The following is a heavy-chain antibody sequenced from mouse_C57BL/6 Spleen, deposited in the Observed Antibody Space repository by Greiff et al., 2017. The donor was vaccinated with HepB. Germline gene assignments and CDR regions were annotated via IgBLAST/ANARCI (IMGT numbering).Heavy chain of an antibody. CDR3: ARSDDDGYYVYAMDY. CDR2: IDPNSGGT. V-gene: IGHV1-72*01. Sequence: QVQLQQPGAELVKPGASVKLSCKASGYTFTSYWMHWVKQRPGRGLEWIGRIDPNSGGTKYNEKFKSKATLTVDKHSSTAYMQLSSLKSEDSAVYYCARSDDDGYYVYAMDYWGQGTSVTVSS. CDR1: GYTFTSYW. D-gene: IGHD2-3*01. J-gene: IGHJ4*01.